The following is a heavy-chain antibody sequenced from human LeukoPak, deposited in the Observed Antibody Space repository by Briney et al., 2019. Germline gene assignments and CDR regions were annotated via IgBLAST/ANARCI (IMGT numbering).Heavy chain of an antibody. CDR1: GGSISSSSYY. V-gene: IGHV4-39*07. CDR2: IYYSGST. Sequence: PSETLSPTCTVSGGSISSSSYYWGWIRQPPGKGLEWIGSIYYSGSTYYNLSLKSRVTISVDTSKNQFSLKLSSVTAADTAVYYCARVFSSSWPYYYYYYMDVWGKGTTVTVSS. CDR3: ARVFSSSWPYYYYYYMDV. D-gene: IGHD6-13*01. J-gene: IGHJ6*03.